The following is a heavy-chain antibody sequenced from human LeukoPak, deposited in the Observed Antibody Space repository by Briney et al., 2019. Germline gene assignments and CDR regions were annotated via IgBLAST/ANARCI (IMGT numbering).Heavy chain of an antibody. CDR3: ARDKPAEAALDF. V-gene: IGHV1-2*02. CDR1: GYTFTGYY. CDR2: INPNSGGT. J-gene: IGHJ4*02. Sequence: ASVKVFCKASGYTFTGYYIHWVRQAPGQGLEWMGWINPNSGGTNYAQKFQGRVTMTRDRSINTAYMDLRSLTYDDTAVYYCARDKPAEAALDFWGQGTLVTVSS.